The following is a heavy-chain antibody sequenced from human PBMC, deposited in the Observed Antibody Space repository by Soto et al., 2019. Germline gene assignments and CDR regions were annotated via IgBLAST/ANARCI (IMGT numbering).Heavy chain of an antibody. CDR2: ISSSSSYI. V-gene: IGHV3-21*01. CDR1: GFTFSSYS. D-gene: IGHD6-13*01. Sequence: GGSLRLSCEASGFTFSSYSMNWVRQAPGKGLEWVSSISSSSSYIYFADSVKGRFTISRDNAKNSLYLQMNSLRAEDTAVYYCARDPYSSSGYPRYFDLWGRGTLVTVSS. CDR3: ARDPYSSSGYPRYFDL. J-gene: IGHJ2*01.